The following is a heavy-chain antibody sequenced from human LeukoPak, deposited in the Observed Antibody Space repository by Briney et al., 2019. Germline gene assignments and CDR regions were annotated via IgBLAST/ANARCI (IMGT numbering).Heavy chain of an antibody. D-gene: IGHD3-22*01. V-gene: IGHV4-4*07. CDR3: ARMSNYYDTSGYYQSLDY. Sequence: PSETLSLTCTVSGGSISNYYWSWIRQPAGKGLEWIGRIYASGSTNYNPFLQSRVTISVDRPKNQFSLKLSSVTAADTAVYYCARMSNYYDTSGYYQSLDYWGQGTLVTVSS. CDR1: GGSISNYY. J-gene: IGHJ4*02. CDR2: IYASGST.